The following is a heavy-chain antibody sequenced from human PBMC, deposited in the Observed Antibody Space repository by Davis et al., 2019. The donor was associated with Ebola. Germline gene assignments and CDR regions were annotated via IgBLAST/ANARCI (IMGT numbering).Heavy chain of an antibody. Sequence: GESLKISCKGSGYSFTSYWIGWVRQMPGKGPEWMGIIYPGDSDTRYSPSFQGQVTISADKSISTAYLQWSSLKASDTAMYYCARQAYYDFWSGYYDGMDVWGQGTTVTVSS. D-gene: IGHD3-3*01. V-gene: IGHV5-51*01. CDR3: ARQAYYDFWSGYYDGMDV. CDR1: GYSFTSYW. J-gene: IGHJ6*02. CDR2: IYPGDSDT.